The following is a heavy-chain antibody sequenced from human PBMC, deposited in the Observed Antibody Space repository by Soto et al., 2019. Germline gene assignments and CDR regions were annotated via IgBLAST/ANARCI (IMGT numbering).Heavy chain of an antibody. Sequence: GGSLRLSCAASGFTFSSYSMNWVRQAPGKGLEWVSSISSSSSYIYYADSVKGRFTISRDNAKNSLYLQMNSLRAEDTAVYYCARDLEVYYDFWNWDQGTLVTVSS. J-gene: IGHJ4*02. CDR2: ISSSSSYI. V-gene: IGHV3-21*01. CDR3: ARDLEVYYDFWN. D-gene: IGHD3-3*01. CDR1: GFTFSSYS.